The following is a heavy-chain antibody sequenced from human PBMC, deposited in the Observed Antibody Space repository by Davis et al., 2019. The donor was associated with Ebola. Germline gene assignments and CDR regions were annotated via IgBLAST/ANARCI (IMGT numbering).Heavy chain of an antibody. CDR1: GYTFTSYD. CDR3: ATEDERGYSYGHLYNWFDP. Sequence: ASVKVSCKASGYTFTSYDINWVRQATGQGLEWMGWMNPNSGNTGYAQKFQGRVTITADKSTSTAYMELSSLRSEDTAVYYCATEDERGYSYGHLYNWFDPWGQGTLVTVSS. D-gene: IGHD5-18*01. V-gene: IGHV1-8*01. J-gene: IGHJ5*02. CDR2: MNPNSGNT.